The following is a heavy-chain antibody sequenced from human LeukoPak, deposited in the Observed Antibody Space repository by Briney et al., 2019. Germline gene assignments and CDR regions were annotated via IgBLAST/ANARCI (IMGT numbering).Heavy chain of an antibody. D-gene: IGHD4-17*01. CDR1: GFTFSSYS. CDR3: ARGTIDYGDYYYYYYMDV. Sequence: GGSLRLSCAASGFTFSSYSMNWVRQAPGKGLEWVSGINWNGGSTGYADSVKGRFTISRDNAKNSLYLQMNSLRAEDTALYYCARGTIDYGDYYYYYYMDVWGKGTTVTVSS. V-gene: IGHV3-20*04. J-gene: IGHJ6*03. CDR2: INWNGGST.